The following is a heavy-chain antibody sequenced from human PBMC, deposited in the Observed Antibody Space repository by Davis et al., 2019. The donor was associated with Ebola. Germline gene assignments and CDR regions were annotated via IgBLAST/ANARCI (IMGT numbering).Heavy chain of an antibody. CDR3: ARGRNGGWDFDY. V-gene: IGHV1-18*01. Sequence: ASVKVSCKTSGYPFTAYGISWVRQAPGQGLEWMAWISAYTGHTNYAQKFQGRLTLTTDTSTSTVYMELRSLTSDDTAEYYCARGRNGGWDFDYWGQGTRVTVSS. CDR2: ISAYTGHT. J-gene: IGHJ4*02. D-gene: IGHD6-19*01. CDR1: GYPFTAYG.